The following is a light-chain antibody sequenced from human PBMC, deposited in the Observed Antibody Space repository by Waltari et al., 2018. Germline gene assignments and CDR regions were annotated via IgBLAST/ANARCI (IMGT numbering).Light chain of an antibody. V-gene: IGKV2-28*01. CDR2: LGS. J-gene: IGKJ1*01. CDR3: MQAIPART. Sequence: DIVMTQSPLSLPVTPGEPASISCRSSQSLLHSNGKNYLNWYLQRPGQSPQVLLYLGSNRASGVPDRFSGSGSGTDFTLKISRVEAEDVGVYYCMQAIPARTFGQGTKVEVK. CDR1: QSLLHSNGKNY.